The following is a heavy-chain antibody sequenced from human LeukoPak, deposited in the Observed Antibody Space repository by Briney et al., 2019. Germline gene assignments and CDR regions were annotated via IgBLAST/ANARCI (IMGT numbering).Heavy chain of an antibody. CDR2: IWYDGSNK. CDR1: GFTYSSYG. Sequence: GRSLRLFRAASGFTYSSYGMHWVREAPGKGLEWVAVIWYDGSNKYYADSVKGRFTISRDNSKNTLYLQMNSLRAEDTAVYYCARVLMATNAYYFDYWGQGTLVTVSS. V-gene: IGHV3-33*01. CDR3: ARVLMATNAYYFDY. J-gene: IGHJ4*02. D-gene: IGHD5-24*01.